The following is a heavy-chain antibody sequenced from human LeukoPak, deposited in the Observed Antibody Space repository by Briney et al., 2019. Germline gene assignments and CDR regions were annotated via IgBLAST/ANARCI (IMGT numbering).Heavy chain of an antibody. D-gene: IGHD2-21*02. CDR2: IVVGSANT. Sequence: SAKVSCKASGFTFATSAVQWVRQARGQRLEWRGWIVVGSANTNYAQKFQERVTITRDMSTGTAYMELSSLRSEATAVYYCAAFEAGDCGGDCPYFSFPWGQGTLVTVSS. CDR3: AAFEAGDCGGDCPYFSFP. J-gene: IGHJ5*02. CDR1: GFTFATSA. V-gene: IGHV1-58*01.